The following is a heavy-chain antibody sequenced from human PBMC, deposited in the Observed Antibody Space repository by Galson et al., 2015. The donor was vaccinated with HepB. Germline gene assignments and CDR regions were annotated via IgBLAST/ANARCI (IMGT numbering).Heavy chain of an antibody. V-gene: IGHV3-66*02. CDR3: ARDQGGDYLNYYYYSGMDV. J-gene: IGHJ6*02. CDR2: IYRGNNT. Sequence: SLRLSCAASRFTVSSNYMSWVRQAPGKGLEWVSVIYRGNNTYYADSVKGRFTISRDNSRNTLYLQMNSLRAEDTAVYYCARDQGGDYLNYYYYSGMDVWGQGTTVTVSS. D-gene: IGHD4-17*01. CDR1: RFTVSSNY.